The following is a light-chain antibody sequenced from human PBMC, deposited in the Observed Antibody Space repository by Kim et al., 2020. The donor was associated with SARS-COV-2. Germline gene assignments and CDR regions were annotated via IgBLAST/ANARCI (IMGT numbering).Light chain of an antibody. J-gene: IGKJ2*01. CDR1: QTVTSSY. CDR2: GAS. V-gene: IGKV3-20*01. Sequence: EIVLTQSPGTLSLSPGERATLSCRASQTVTSSYLAWYQQKPGQAPRLLIYGASSRAAGIPDRFSGSGSRTDFTLTISRLEPEDFAVYYCQQYGSSPYTFGQGTKLEI. CDR3: QQYGSSPYT.